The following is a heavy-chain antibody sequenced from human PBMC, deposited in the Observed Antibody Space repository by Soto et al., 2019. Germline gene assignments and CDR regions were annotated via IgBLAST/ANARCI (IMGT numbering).Heavy chain of an antibody. CDR3: ARVRTTPKNDYIWGSYRYNFDY. CDR1: SGSISSSNR. CDR2: IYHSGST. Sequence: PTETLSLTCAVSSGSISSSNRWSWVRQPPGKGLEWIGEIYHSGSTNYNPSLKSRVTISVDKSKNQFSLKLSSVTAADTAVYYCARVRTTPKNDYIWGSYRYNFDYWGQGTLVTVSS. V-gene: IGHV4-4*02. J-gene: IGHJ4*02. D-gene: IGHD3-16*02.